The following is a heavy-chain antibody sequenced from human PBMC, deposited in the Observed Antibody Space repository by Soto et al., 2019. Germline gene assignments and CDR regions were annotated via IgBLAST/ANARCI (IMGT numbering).Heavy chain of an antibody. V-gene: IGHV1-45*02. CDR3: AFSGGYSSGLHYYYYYGMDV. CDR1: GGTFSSHV. J-gene: IGHJ6*02. CDR2: ITPFNGNT. Sequence: SVKVSCKASGGTFSSHVISWVRQAPGQALEWMGWITPFNGNTNYAQKFQDRVTITRDRSMSTAYMELSSLRSEDTAMYYCAFSGGYSSGLHYYYYYGMDVWGQGTTVTVSS. D-gene: IGHD6-19*01.